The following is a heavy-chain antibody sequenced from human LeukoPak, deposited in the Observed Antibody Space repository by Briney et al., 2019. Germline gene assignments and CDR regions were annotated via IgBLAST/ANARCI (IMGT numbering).Heavy chain of an antibody. J-gene: IGHJ4*02. CDR3: VKEVPTYGYFDY. CDR1: GFTFSHYA. Sequence: GGSLRLSCVASGFTFSHYAMSWVRQAPGRGLEWIAALNGGRTFFQDSVRGRCTISRDNSKSTLYLQLNSLTGDDTAVYYCVKEVPTYGYFDYWGRGTLVTVSS. CDR2: LNGGRT. D-gene: IGHD2-21*01. V-gene: IGHV3-23*01.